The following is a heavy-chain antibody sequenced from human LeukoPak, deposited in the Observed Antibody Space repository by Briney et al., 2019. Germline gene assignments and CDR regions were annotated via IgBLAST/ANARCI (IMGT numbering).Heavy chain of an antibody. CDR1: GFTFRNYA. Sequence: PGGSLRLSCAASGFTFRNYAMNWVRQTPGKGLEWVSSLSSGDSSSNYADSVKGRFTISRDNSKNTLYLQMNSLRAEDTAVYYCARDSSSSQYYFDYWGQGTLVTVSS. J-gene: IGHJ4*02. V-gene: IGHV3-23*01. CDR3: ARDSSSSQYYFDY. D-gene: IGHD6-6*01. CDR2: LSSGDSSS.